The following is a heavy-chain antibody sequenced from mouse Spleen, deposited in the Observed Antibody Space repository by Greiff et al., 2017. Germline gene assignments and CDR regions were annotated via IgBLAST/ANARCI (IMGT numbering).Heavy chain of an antibody. CDR1: GYTFTDYY. V-gene: IGHV1-76*01. J-gene: IGHJ1*01. CDR3: ASADPSYWYFDV. CDR2: IYPGSGNT. D-gene: IGHD2-10*02. Sequence: QVQLQQSGAELVRPGASVKLSCKASGYTFTDYYINWVKQRPGQGLEWIARIYPGSGNTYYNEKFKSKATLTVDTSSSTAYMQLSSLTSEDSAVYYCASADPSYWYFDVWGAGTTVTVSS.